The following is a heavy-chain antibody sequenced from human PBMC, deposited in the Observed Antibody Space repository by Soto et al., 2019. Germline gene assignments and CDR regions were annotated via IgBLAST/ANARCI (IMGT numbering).Heavy chain of an antibody. J-gene: IGHJ4*02. Sequence: QGQLQESGPGVVKPSQTLSLTCTVSGGYIRGSDYYWSWIRQSPGKGLEWIGYIYYSGSTYYSPALKSRITISIDTSKNQFSLRLRSVTAADTAVYYWARGSYYDGSAYPLDYWGQGTLVTVSS. CDR3: ARGSYYDGSAYPLDY. V-gene: IGHV4-30-4*01. CDR1: GGYIRGSDYY. CDR2: IYYSGST. D-gene: IGHD3-22*01.